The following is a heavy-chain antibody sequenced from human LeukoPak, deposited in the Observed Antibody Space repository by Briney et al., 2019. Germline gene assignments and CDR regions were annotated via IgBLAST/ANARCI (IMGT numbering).Heavy chain of an antibody. CDR2: ISAYNGNT. D-gene: IGHD3-10*01. Sequence: ASVKVSCKASGYTFTSYGISWVRQAPGQGLEWMGWISAYNGNTNYAQKLQGRVTMTTDTSTSTAYMELRSLRSDDTAVYYCARVPFEATMVRGVIPNWFDPWGQGTLVTVSS. CDR3: ARVPFEATMVRGVIPNWFDP. CDR1: GYTFTSYG. J-gene: IGHJ5*02. V-gene: IGHV1-18*04.